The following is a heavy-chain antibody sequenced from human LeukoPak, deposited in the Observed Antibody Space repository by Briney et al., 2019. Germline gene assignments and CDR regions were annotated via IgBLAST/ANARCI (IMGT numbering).Heavy chain of an antibody. CDR3: ARDRDGYNYYYYYYGMDV. J-gene: IGHJ6*02. CDR2: IYYSGST. Sequence: SETLSLTCTVSGGSISSYYWSWIRQPPGKGLEWIGYIYYSGSTNYNPSLKSRVTISVDTSKNQSSLKLSSVTAADTAVYYCARDRDGYNYYYYYYGMDVWGQGTTVTVSS. CDR1: GGSISSYY. D-gene: IGHD5-24*01. V-gene: IGHV4-59*12.